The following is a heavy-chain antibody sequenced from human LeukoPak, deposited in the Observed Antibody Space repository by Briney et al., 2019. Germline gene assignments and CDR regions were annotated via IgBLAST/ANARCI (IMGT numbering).Heavy chain of an antibody. V-gene: IGHV3-33*06. D-gene: IGHD1-14*01. CDR3: AKAGTTSWTNYLYYYYMDV. CDR1: GFAFSSYH. J-gene: IGHJ6*03. CDR2: VWYDGSNK. Sequence: GGSLRLSCAASGFAFSSYHMHWLRQAPGKGLEWVAAVWYDGSNKYYVDSVKGRFSISRDNSKNTLYLQMNSLRAEDTAVYFCAKAGTTSWTNYLYYYYMDVWGKGTTVTVSS.